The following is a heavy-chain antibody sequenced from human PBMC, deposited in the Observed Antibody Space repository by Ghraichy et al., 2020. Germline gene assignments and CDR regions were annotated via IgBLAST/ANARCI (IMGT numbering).Heavy chain of an antibody. CDR2: IWYDGSNK. CDR1: GFTFSSYG. J-gene: IGHJ4*02. Sequence: GESLRLSCAASGFTFSSYGMHWVRQAPGKELEWVAVIWYDGSNKYYADSVKGRFTISRDNSMNTLYLQVNSLRAEDTAVYYCATVSGTGTTDFDYWGQGTLVTVSS. CDR3: ATVSGTGTTDFDY. D-gene: IGHD1-1*01. V-gene: IGHV3-33*01.